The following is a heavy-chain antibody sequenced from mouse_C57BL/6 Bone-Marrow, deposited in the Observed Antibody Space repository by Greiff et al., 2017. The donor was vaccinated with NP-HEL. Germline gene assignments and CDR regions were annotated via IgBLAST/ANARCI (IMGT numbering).Heavy chain of an antibody. Sequence: EVKLVESGGGLVKPGGSLKLSCAASGFTFSSYAMSWVRQTPEKRLEWVATISAGGSYTYYPDNVKGRFTISRDNAKNNLYLHMSHLKSEDTAMYYCASYGNPFDYWGQGTTLTVSS. D-gene: IGHD2-1*01. CDR3: ASYGNPFDY. J-gene: IGHJ2*01. V-gene: IGHV5-4*03. CDR2: ISAGGSYT. CDR1: GFTFSSYA.